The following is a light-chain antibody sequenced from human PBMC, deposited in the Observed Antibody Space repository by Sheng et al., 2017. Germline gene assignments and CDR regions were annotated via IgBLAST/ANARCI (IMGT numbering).Light chain of an antibody. CDR3: QQYGRSTGT. J-gene: IGKJ2*01. V-gene: IGKV3-20*01. Sequence: IVLTQSPATLSLSPGERATLSCRASQSISIFLAWYQQKPGQAPRLLIYGASSRATGIPDRFSGSGSGTDFTLTISRLEPEDFAVYYCQQYGRSTGTFGQGTKLEIK. CDR2: GAS. CDR1: QSISIF.